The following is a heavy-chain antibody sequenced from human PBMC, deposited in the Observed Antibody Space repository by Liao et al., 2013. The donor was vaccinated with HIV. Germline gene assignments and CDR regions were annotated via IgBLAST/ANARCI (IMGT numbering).Heavy chain of an antibody. Sequence: QLQLQESGPGLVKPSETLSLTCTVSGGSISNYYWSWIRQPAGKGLEWIGRIYSSGSTNYNPSLKSRVTMSVDTSRNQFSLRLTSVTAADTAVYYCAKSHNWFDPWGQGTLVTVSS. CDR2: IYSSGST. V-gene: IGHV4-4*07. CDR3: AKSHNWFDP. J-gene: IGHJ5*02. CDR1: GGSISNYY.